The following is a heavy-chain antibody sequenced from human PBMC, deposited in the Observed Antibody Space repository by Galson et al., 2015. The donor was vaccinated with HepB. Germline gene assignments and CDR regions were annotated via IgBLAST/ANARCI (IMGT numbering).Heavy chain of an antibody. V-gene: IGHV3-30*03. CDR1: GFTFSSYG. D-gene: IGHD6-13*01. CDR3: ARGDSSSWYYFDY. CDR2: ISYDGSNK. Sequence: SLRLSCAASGFTFSSYGMHWVRQAPGKGLEWVAVISYDGSNKYYADSVKGRFTISRDNSKNTLYLQMNSLRAEDTAVYYCARGDSSSWYYFDYWGQGTLVTVSS. J-gene: IGHJ4*02.